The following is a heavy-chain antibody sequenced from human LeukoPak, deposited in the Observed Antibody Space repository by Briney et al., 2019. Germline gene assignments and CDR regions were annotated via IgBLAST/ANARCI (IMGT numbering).Heavy chain of an antibody. Sequence: GGSLRLSCAATGFTFSRYGMHWVRQAPGKGLEWVAQISYDGSNKHYGDSVKGRFTIARDNSKNTLFLQMNSLRGEDTAVYYCAKEGRRYFDYWGQGNLVTVSS. CDR1: GFTFSRYG. V-gene: IGHV3-30*18. J-gene: IGHJ4*02. CDR2: ISYDGSNK. CDR3: AKEGRRYFDY.